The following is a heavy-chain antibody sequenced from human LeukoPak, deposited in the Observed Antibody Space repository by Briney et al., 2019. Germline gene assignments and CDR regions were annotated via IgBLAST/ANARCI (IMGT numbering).Heavy chain of an antibody. V-gene: IGHV3-21*01. Sequence: GGSLRLSCAASGFTFSSYSMNWVRQAPGKGLEWVSSISSSGSYVYYADSVKGRFTISRDNAKNSLYLQMNSLRAEDTAVYYCARSDYGSGSYYFDYWGQGTLVTVSS. CDR2: ISSSGSYV. J-gene: IGHJ4*02. D-gene: IGHD3-10*01. CDR3: ARSDYGSGSYYFDY. CDR1: GFTFSSYS.